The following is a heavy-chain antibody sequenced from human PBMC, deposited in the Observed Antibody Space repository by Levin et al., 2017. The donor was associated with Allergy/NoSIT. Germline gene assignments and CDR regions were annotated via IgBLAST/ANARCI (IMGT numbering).Heavy chain of an antibody. V-gene: IGHV1-8*01. CDR1: GYTFTSYD. J-gene: IGHJ4*02. CDR3: ARCVAPRLGSTNFRY. Sequence: GESLKISCKASGYTFTSYDINWVRQATGQGLEWMGWMNPFSDSAVYAQKVQGRVTMTRNTSISTAYMELASLTSDDTAVYFCARCVAPRLGSTNFRYWGQGTLVTVSS. CDR2: MNPFSDSA. D-gene: IGHD1-26*01.